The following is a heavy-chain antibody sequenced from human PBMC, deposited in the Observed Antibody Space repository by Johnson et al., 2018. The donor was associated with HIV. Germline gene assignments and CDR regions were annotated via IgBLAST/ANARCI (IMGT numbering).Heavy chain of an antibody. CDR1: GFTFSSYA. CDR2: ISYDGSNK. CDR3: SKAGYCTGGVCSPIGAFDI. J-gene: IGHJ3*02. Sequence: QEQLVESGGGVVQPGRSLRLSCAASGFTFSSYAMHWVRQAPGKGLECVAVISYDGSNKYYADSVKGRFTISRDNSKNTLYLQMNSLRAEDTAVYYCSKAGYCTGGVCSPIGAFDIWGQGTMVTVSS. D-gene: IGHD2-8*02. V-gene: IGHV3-30-3*01.